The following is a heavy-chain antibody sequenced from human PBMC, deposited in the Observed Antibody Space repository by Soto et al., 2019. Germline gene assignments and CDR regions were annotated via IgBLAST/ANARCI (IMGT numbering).Heavy chain of an antibody. CDR2: INHSGST. CDR1: GGSFSCYY. D-gene: IGHD3-9*01. V-gene: IGHV4-34*01. J-gene: IGHJ6*02. CDR3: ARVRAGDYGILTPHYYGMDV. Sequence: SETLSLTCAVDGGSFSCYYLSWIRPTPGKGLEWIGEINHSGSTNYNPSLKSRVTISVDTSKNQFSLKLSSVTAADTAVYYCARVRAGDYGILTPHYYGMDVWGQGTTVTVSS.